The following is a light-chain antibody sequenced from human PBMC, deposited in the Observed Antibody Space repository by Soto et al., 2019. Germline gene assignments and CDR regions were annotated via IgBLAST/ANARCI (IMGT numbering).Light chain of an antibody. CDR2: EVS. CDR1: SSDVGAYNY. V-gene: IGLV2-14*01. CDR3: LSYTSANTRV. Sequence: QSALTQPASVSGSLGQSITISCTGTSSDVGAYNYVSWYQQQPGKAPKLMISEVSNRPSGVSNRFSGSKSGNTASLIISGLQPEDEADYYCLSYTSANTRVFGGGTKVTVL. J-gene: IGLJ3*02.